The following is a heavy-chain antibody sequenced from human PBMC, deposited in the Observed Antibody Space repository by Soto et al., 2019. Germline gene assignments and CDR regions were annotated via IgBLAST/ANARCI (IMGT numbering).Heavy chain of an antibody. D-gene: IGHD2-15*01. V-gene: IGHV4-59*01. CDR2: IYYSGST. CDR1: DGSISDYY. J-gene: IGHJ5*02. Sequence: SETLSLTCTVSDGSISDYYWSWIRQSPGKGLEWIGYIYYSGSTNYNPSLKSRVTISLDTSKNQFSLKLRSVTPADTAVYYCARDFCSGGSCYWFDPWGQGTLVTVSS. CDR3: ARDFCSGGSCYWFDP.